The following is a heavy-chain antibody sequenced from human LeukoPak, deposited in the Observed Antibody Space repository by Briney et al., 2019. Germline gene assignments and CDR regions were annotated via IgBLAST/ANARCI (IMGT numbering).Heavy chain of an antibody. Sequence: PGGSLRLSCEASGFIFSSNRMHWVRQPPGQGLVWVSSINSDGSSTSYADSVKGRFTISRDNAKNTLYLQMNSLRAEDTAVYYCARETTATGWFDPWGQGTLVTVSS. V-gene: IGHV3-74*01. CDR1: GFIFSSNR. CDR2: INSDGSST. D-gene: IGHD4-17*01. CDR3: ARETTATGWFDP. J-gene: IGHJ5*02.